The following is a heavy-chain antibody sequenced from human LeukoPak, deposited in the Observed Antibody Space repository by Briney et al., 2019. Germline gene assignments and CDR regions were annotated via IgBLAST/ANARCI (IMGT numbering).Heavy chain of an antibody. J-gene: IGHJ3*02. CDR3: ARDSNPYCSGGSCTAFDI. CDR1: GGSISSSN. V-gene: IGHV3-21*01. D-gene: IGHD2-15*01. Sequence: ETLSLTCAVSGGSISSSNWWSWVRQAPGKGLEWVSSISSSSSYIYYADSMKGRFTISRDNARNSLYLQMNSLRAEDTAMYFCARDSNPYCSGGSCTAFDIWGQGTMVTVSS. CDR2: ISSSSSYI.